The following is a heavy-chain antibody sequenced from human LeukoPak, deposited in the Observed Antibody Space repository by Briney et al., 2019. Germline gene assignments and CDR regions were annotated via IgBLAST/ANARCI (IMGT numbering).Heavy chain of an antibody. J-gene: IGHJ4*02. CDR3: ARTFGELLSY. V-gene: IGHV4-34*01. CDR2: INHSGST. CDR1: GGSFSGYY. D-gene: IGHD3-10*01. Sequence: SETLSLTCAVYGGSFSGYYWSWIRQPPGKGLEWIGEINHSGSTNYNPSLKSRVTISVDTSKNQFSLKLSSVTAADTAVYYCARTFGELLSYWGQGTLVTASS.